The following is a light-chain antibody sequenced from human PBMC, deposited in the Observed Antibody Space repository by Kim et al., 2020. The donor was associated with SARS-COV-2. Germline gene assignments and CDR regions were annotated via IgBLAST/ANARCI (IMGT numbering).Light chain of an antibody. J-gene: IGKJ5*01. CDR2: GAS. Sequence: LSPGERATRACRARQTVDNNDLAGYQKRTGQAPRLLIFGASSRATGIPERFSGSGSGTDFTLAISRLEPEDFAVYHCQQYRYSITFGQGTRLEIK. CDR1: QTVDNND. CDR3: QQYRYSIT. V-gene: IGKV3-20*01.